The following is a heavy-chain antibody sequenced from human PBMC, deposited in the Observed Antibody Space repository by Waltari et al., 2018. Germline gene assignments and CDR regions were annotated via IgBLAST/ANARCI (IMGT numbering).Heavy chain of an antibody. Sequence: QVQLQESGPGLVKPSETLSLTCTVSGGSISRYYWSWIRQPPGKGLEWIGYIYYSGSTNYNPSLKSRVTISVDTSKNQFSLKLSSVTAADTAVYYCARVVITGTTYYYYGMDVWGQGTTVTVSS. D-gene: IGHD1-7*01. V-gene: IGHV4-59*01. CDR2: IYYSGST. CDR1: GGSISRYY. J-gene: IGHJ6*02. CDR3: ARVVITGTTYYYYGMDV.